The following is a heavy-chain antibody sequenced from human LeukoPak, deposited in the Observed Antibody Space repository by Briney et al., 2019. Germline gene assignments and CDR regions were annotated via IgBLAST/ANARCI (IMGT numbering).Heavy chain of an antibody. Sequence: GGSLRLSCAASGFTFSSYSMNWVHQAPGKGLEWVSYISSSSTTIYYADSVKGRFTISRDNAKNSLYLQMNSLRAEDTAVYYCARVGSGSFDYWGQGTLVTVSS. CDR1: GFTFSSYS. CDR2: ISSSSTTI. J-gene: IGHJ4*02. V-gene: IGHV3-48*04. CDR3: ARVGSGSFDY. D-gene: IGHD1-26*01.